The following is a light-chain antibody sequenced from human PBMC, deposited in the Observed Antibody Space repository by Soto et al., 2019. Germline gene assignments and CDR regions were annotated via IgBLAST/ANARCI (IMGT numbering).Light chain of an antibody. CDR3: GSWDSSLSAYV. CDR1: SSNIGGNS. CDR2: DDN. J-gene: IGLJ1*01. V-gene: IGLV1-51*01. Sequence: QSVLTQPPSVSAAPGQKVTISRSGSSSNIGGNSVSWYQQLPGTAPKLLIYDDNKRPSGIPDRFSGSKSGTSATLGITGFQTGDEADYCCGSWDSSLSAYVFGTGTKVTVL.